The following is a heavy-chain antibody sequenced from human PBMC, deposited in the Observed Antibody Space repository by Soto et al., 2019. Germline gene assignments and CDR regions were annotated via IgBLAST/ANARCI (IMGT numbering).Heavy chain of an antibody. J-gene: IGHJ4*02. Sequence: KPSETLSLTCTVSGGSISSSSYYWGWIRQPPGKGLEWIGSIYYSGSTYYNPSLKSRVTISVDTSKNQFSLKLSSVTAADTAVYYCAYSGSLDYWGQGTLVTVSS. V-gene: IGHV4-39*01. CDR2: IYYSGST. CDR3: AYSGSLDY. D-gene: IGHD3-10*01. CDR1: GGSISSSSYY.